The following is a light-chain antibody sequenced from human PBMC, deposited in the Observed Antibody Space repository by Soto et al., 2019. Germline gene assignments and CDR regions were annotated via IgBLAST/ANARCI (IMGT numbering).Light chain of an antibody. V-gene: IGLV2-23*02. CDR1: SSDVGSYNL. J-gene: IGLJ1*01. CDR2: EVT. Sequence: SELPQPASVSGSPGQSITISCTRTSSDVGSYNLVSWYQQHPGKAPKFMIFEVTQRPSGVSNRFSGSKSGNTASLTISGLQAEDEADYYCCSYAGSSTYVFGTGTKVTVL. CDR3: CSYAGSSTYV.